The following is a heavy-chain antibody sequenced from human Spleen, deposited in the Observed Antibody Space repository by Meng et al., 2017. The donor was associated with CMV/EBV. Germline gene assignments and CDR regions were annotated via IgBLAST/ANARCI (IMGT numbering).Heavy chain of an antibody. CDR1: AGSISPDY. Sequence: GSLRLSCTVSAGSISPDYWSWLRQAPGKGLEWIGYINYSGTSNSNPSLKSRVTISVDTSKKLVSLKLRSVTAADTAVYYCARDLPDRISMVPRGFDIWGQGTLVTVSS. CDR3: ARDLPDRISMVPRGFDI. J-gene: IGHJ3*02. V-gene: IGHV4-59*01. CDR2: INYSGTS. D-gene: IGHD3-10*01.